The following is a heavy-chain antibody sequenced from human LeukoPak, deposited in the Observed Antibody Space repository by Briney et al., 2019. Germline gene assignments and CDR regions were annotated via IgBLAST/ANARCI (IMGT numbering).Heavy chain of an antibody. CDR3: ATDTLSSSSNPDY. D-gene: IGHD6-6*01. CDR2: ISSSSSYI. CDR1: GFTFSSYS. V-gene: IGHV3-21*01. Sequence: PGGSLRLSCAASGFTFSSYSMNWVRQAPGKGLEWVSSISSSSSYIYYADSVKGRFTISRDNAKNSLYLQMNSLRAEDTAVYYCATDTLSSSSNPDYWGQGTLVTVSS. J-gene: IGHJ4*02.